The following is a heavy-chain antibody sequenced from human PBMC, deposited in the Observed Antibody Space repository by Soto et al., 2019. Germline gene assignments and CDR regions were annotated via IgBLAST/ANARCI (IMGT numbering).Heavy chain of an antibody. Sequence: GGSLRLSCAASGFTFDDYAMHWVRQAPGKGLEWVSGISWNSGSIGYADSVKGRFTISRDNAKNSLYLQMNSLRAEDTALYYCAKYMKQLDAFDILGQGTMVTVSS. D-gene: IGHD6-13*01. CDR1: GFTFDDYA. V-gene: IGHV3-9*01. CDR2: ISWNSGSI. CDR3: AKYMKQLDAFDI. J-gene: IGHJ3*02.